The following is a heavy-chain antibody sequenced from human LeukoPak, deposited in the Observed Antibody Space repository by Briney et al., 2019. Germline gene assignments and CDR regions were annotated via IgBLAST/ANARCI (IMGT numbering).Heavy chain of an antibody. J-gene: IGHJ4*02. Sequence: PGGSLRLSCAASGFTFSVYYMSWIRQAPGKGLEWVSYISSSGSTIYYADSVKGRFTISRDNAKNSLWLQMNSLRAEDTAVYYCARARGNSGYYFDYGGKGPLVTVPS. CDR3: ARARGNSGYYFDY. CDR1: GFTFSVYY. D-gene: IGHD3-22*01. CDR2: ISSSGSTI. V-gene: IGHV3-11*01.